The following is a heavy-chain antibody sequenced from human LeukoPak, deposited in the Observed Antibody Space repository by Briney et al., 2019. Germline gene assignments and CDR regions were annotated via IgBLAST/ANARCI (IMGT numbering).Heavy chain of an antibody. Sequence: SETLSLTCTVSGGSITSYYWSWIRQPAGKGLEWIGRIYASGSTNYNPSLKSRATMSVDSSKNQFSLNLSSVTAADTAVYYCARGGRFPDYWGQGTLVTVSS. CDR3: ARGGRFPDY. D-gene: IGHD3-10*01. V-gene: IGHV4-4*07. CDR1: GGSITSYY. CDR2: IYASGST. J-gene: IGHJ4*02.